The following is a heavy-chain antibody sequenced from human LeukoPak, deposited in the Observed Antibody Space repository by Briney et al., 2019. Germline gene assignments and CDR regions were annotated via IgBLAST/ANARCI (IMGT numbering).Heavy chain of an antibody. CDR1: GGSISSGGYY. CDR3: ARKYDFWSGSQFYYYYMDV. J-gene: IGHJ6*03. Sequence: SETLSLTCTVSGGSISSGGYYWSWIRQHPGKGLEWIGYIYYSGSTYYNPSLKSRVTISVDTPKNQFSLKLSPVTAADTAVYYCARKYDFWSGSQFYYYYMDVWGKGTTVTVSS. D-gene: IGHD3-3*01. V-gene: IGHV4-31*03. CDR2: IYYSGST.